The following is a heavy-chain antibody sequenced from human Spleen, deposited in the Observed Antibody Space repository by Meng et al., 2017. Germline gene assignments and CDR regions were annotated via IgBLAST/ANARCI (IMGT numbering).Heavy chain of an antibody. CDR1: GYTFTTFS. V-gene: IGHV1-3*04. CDR3: ARDGDYGIDY. J-gene: IGHJ4*02. D-gene: IGHD4-17*01. CDR2: INTGNGNT. Sequence: VQRVQSGAEVKRPGASVKVSCRASGYTFTTFSIHWVRQAPGQRLEWMGWINTGNGNTRYSQKFQGRVTITRDTSASTAYMELSSLGSEDTAVFYCARDGDYGIDYWGQGTLVTVSS.